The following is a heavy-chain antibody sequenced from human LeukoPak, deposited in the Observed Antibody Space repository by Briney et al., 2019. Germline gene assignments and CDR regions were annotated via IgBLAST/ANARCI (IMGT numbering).Heavy chain of an antibody. J-gene: IGHJ4*02. CDR1: GYTFTSYG. CDR3: ARGGVTIFGVVITRSPYYFDY. D-gene: IGHD3-3*01. Sequence: ASVKVSCKASGYTFTSYGISWVRQAPGQGLEWTGWISAYNGNTNYAQKLQGRVTMTTDTSTSTAYMELRSLRSDDTAVYYCARGGVTIFGVVITRSPYYFDYWGQGTLVTVSS. CDR2: ISAYNGNT. V-gene: IGHV1-18*01.